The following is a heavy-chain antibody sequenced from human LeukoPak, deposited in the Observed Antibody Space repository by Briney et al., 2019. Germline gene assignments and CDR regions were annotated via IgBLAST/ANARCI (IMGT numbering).Heavy chain of an antibody. CDR1: GYTFTSYY. J-gene: IGHJ4*02. CDR3: ARGYSSSWYYFDF. Sequence: GASGKLCCNASGYTFTSYYMPWVRQAPGQGLKWMGIINPSGGSTSYAQKFQGRVTMTRDTSTSTVYMELSSLRSEDTAVYYCARGYSSSWYYFDFWGQGTLVTVSS. CDR2: INPSGGST. D-gene: IGHD6-13*01. V-gene: IGHV1-46*01.